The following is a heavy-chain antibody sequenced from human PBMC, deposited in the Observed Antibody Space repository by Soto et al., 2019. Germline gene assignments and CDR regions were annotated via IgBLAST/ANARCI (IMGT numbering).Heavy chain of an antibody. V-gene: IGHV3-48*02. CDR3: ARGTAYSSSWYGDY. CDR1: GFTFSSYN. J-gene: IGHJ4*02. CDR2: ISSSSTI. D-gene: IGHD6-13*01. Sequence: GGSLRLSCAASGFTFSSYNMNWVRQAPGKGLEWVSYISSSSTIYYADSVKGRFTISRDNDKNSLYLQMNSLRDEDTAVYYCARGTAYSSSWYGDYWGQGTLVTVSS.